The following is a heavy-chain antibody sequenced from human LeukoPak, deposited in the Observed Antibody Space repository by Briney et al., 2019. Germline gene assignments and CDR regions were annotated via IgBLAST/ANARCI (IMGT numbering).Heavy chain of an antibody. CDR1: GYTFTSYY. J-gene: IGHJ4*02. V-gene: IGHV1-46*01. Sequence: ASVKVSCKASGYTFTSYYMHWVRQAPGQGLEWMGIINPSGGSTSYAQKFQGRVTMTRDTSKRTAYMEVSSLTSEDTAVYYCARAPSPYYYDSSAYYSDYWGQGTLVTVSS. D-gene: IGHD3-22*01. CDR2: INPSGGST. CDR3: ARAPSPYYYDSSAYYSDY.